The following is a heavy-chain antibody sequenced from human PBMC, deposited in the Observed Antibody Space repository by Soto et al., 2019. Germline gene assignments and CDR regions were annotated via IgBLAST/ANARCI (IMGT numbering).Heavy chain of an antibody. CDR3: AKDLSLYSSSWCFDY. J-gene: IGHJ4*02. Sequence: GGSLRLFCAASGFTFSSYAMSWVRQAPWKGLEWVSAISGSGGSTYYADSVKGRFTISRDNSKNTLYLQMNSLRAEDTAVYYCAKDLSLYSSSWCFDYWGQGTLVTVS. V-gene: IGHV3-23*01. CDR1: GFTFSSYA. D-gene: IGHD6-13*01. CDR2: ISGSGGST.